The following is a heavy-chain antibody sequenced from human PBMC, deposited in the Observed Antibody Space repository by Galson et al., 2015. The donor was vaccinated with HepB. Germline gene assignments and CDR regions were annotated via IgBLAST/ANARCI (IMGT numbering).Heavy chain of an antibody. V-gene: IGHV3-30*18. Sequence: SLRLSCAASGFTFSSYGMHWVRQAPGKGLEWVAVISYDGSNKYYADSVKGRFTISRDNSKNTLYLQMNSLRAEDTAVYYCAKTTIFGVVPNYWGQGTLVTVSS. D-gene: IGHD3-3*01. CDR3: AKTTIFGVVPNY. CDR1: GFTFSSYG. J-gene: IGHJ4*02. CDR2: ISYDGSNK.